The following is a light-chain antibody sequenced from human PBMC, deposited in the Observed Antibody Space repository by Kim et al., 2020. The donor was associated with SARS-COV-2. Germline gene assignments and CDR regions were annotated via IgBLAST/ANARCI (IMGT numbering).Light chain of an antibody. CDR3: QAWDSSTVV. V-gene: IGLV3-1*01. J-gene: IGLJ3*02. CDR2: RDS. Sequence: SYELTQPPSVSVSPEQTASITCSGDKLGDKYACWYQQKAGQSPVLVIYRDSRRPSGIPERFSGSNSGNTATLTISGTQPMDEADYYCQAWDSSTVVFGGGTKLTVL. CDR1: KLGDKY.